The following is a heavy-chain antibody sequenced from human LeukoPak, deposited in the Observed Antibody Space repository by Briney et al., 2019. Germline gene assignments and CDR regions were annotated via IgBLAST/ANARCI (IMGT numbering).Heavy chain of an antibody. Sequence: SETLSLTCAVSGGSIAGYNSWTWVRQPPGKGLEWIAEIYHTGRTNYNPSLKSRVTISVDKSNNQFSLRLSSVTAADTAVYYCARDVRSSGWYSSWYYDLWGRGTLVTVSS. D-gene: IGHD6-19*01. J-gene: IGHJ2*01. V-gene: IGHV4-4*02. CDR2: IYHTGRT. CDR1: GGSIAGYNS. CDR3: ARDVRSSGWYSSWYYDL.